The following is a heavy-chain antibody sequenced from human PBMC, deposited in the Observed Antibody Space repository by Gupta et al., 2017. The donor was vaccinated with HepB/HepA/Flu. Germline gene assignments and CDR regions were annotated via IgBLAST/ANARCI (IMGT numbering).Heavy chain of an antibody. Sequence: QVQLQESGPGLVKPSENLSLTCTVSGGSISSYYWSWIRQPPGKGLEWIGYIYYSGSTNYNPSLKSRVTISVDTSKNQFSLKLSSVTAADTAVYYCARHSTMWGDGWFDPWGQGTLVTVSS. V-gene: IGHV4-59*08. CDR3: ARHSTMWGDGWFDP. J-gene: IGHJ5*02. CDR2: IYYSGST. D-gene: IGHD2-2*01. CDR1: GGSISSYY.